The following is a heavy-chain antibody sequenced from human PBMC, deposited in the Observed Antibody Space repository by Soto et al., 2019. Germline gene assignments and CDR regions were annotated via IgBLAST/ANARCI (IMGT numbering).Heavy chain of an antibody. V-gene: IGHV4-34*01. D-gene: IGHD4-17*01. CDR2: INHSGST. CDR3: AADYGHYYYYGMDV. CDR1: CWSFRGYY. Sequence: TSDTLSLTCAVYCWSFRGYYWSWIRQPPGKGLEWIGEINHSGSTNYNPSLKSRVTISVATSKNQFSLKLSSVTAADTAVYNCAADYGHYYYYGMDVWGQGTMVTVSS. J-gene: IGHJ6*02.